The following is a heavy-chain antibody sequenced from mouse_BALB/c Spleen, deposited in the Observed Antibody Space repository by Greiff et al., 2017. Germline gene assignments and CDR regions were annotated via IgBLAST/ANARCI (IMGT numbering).Heavy chain of an antibody. J-gene: IGHJ4*01. CDR3: TRSDYDFYAMDY. CDR2: IYPGSGST. V-gene: IGHV1S22*01. CDR1: GYTFTSYW. D-gene: IGHD2-4*01. Sequence: LQQPGSELVRPGASVKLSCKASGYTFTSYWMHWVKQRPGQGLEWIGYIYPGSGSTNYDEKFKSKATLTVDTSSSTAYMQLSSLTSEDSAVYFCTRSDYDFYAMDYWGQGTSVTVSS.